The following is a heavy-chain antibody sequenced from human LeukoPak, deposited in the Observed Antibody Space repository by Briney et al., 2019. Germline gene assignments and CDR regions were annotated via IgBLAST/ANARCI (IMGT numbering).Heavy chain of an antibody. Sequence: SETLSLTCTVSGGSISTYFWSWIRQPPGKGLEWIGFISYSGSTNYNPTLKSRVAISVETSKNQFSLKLTSVTAADTAVYYCAREGSSEGVDYWGQGTLVTVSS. CDR3: AREGSSEGVDY. CDR1: GGSISTYF. CDR2: ISYSGST. D-gene: IGHD6-6*01. J-gene: IGHJ4*02. V-gene: IGHV4-59*01.